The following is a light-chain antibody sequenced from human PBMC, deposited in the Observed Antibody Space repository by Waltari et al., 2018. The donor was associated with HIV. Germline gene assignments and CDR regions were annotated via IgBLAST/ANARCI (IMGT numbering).Light chain of an antibody. CDR3: AVWGDSLNGPV. V-gene: IGLV1-44*01. Sequence: QSVLTQPPSASGTPGQRVTISCSGSSSNLGSNPVNWYQQLPGTAPKLIIYSHRQRPSWVPDQFAGSTSGTPASLAISGLQSEDEADYYCAVWGDSLNGPVFGGGTKLTVL. CDR1: SSNLGSNP. CDR2: SHR. J-gene: IGLJ2*01.